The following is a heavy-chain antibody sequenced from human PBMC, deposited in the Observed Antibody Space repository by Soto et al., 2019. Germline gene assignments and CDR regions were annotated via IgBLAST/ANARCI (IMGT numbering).Heavy chain of an antibody. J-gene: IGHJ4*02. CDR2: IYHSGTT. CDR3: ARRGDGSGSLDY. CDR1: GDSISSSIW. Sequence: QVQLQESGPGLVKPPGTLSLTCAVSGDSISSSIWWSWVRLPPGKGLEWIGEIYHSGTTNYNPSLKSRVTISVDKSKNQFSLTMSSLTAADTAVYYCARRGDGSGSLDYWGQGTLVIVFS. V-gene: IGHV4-4*03. D-gene: IGHD3-10*01.